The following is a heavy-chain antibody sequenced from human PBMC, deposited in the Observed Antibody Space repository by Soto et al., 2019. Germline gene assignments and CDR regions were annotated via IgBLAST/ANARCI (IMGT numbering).Heavy chain of an antibody. D-gene: IGHD2-8*01. CDR1: GFTFSSYA. Sequence: GGSLRLSCAASGFTFSSYAMSWVRQAPGKGLEWVSAISGSGGSTYYADSVKGRFTISRDNSKNTLYLQMNSLRAEDTAVYYCAKDPLGTNGVCYPDAENFDYWGQGTLVTVSS. V-gene: IGHV3-23*01. CDR2: ISGSGGST. CDR3: AKDPLGTNGVCYPDAENFDY. J-gene: IGHJ4*02.